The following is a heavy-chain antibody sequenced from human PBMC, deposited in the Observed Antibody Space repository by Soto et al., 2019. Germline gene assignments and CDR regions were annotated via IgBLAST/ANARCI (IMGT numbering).Heavy chain of an antibody. V-gene: IGHV1-24*01. CDR2: FDPEDGET. Sequence: ASVKVSCKVSGYTLTELSMHWVRQAPGKGLEWMGGFDPEDGETIYAQKIQGRVTMTEDTSTDTAYMELSSLSSEDTAVYYCATIPLTTVTTYYYYGMDVWGQGTTVTVSS. J-gene: IGHJ6*02. CDR1: GYTLTELS. D-gene: IGHD4-17*01. CDR3: ATIPLTTVTTYYYYGMDV.